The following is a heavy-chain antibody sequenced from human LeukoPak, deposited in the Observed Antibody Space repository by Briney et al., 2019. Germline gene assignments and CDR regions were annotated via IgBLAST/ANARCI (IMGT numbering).Heavy chain of an antibody. CDR2: IKQDGSEK. V-gene: IGHV3-7*01. D-gene: IGHD6-19*01. Sequence: GGSLRLSCAASGFTFSNYWMSWVRQAPGKGLEWVANIKQDGSEKYYVDSVKGRFTISRDNAKNSLYLQMNSLRAEDTAVYYCARSGYSSGWYRVDYYMDVWGKGTTVTVSS. CDR3: ARSGYSSGWYRVDYYMDV. J-gene: IGHJ6*03. CDR1: GFTFSNYW.